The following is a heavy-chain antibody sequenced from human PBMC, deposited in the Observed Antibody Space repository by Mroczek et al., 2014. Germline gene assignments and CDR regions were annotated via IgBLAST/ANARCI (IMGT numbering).Heavy chain of an antibody. CDR1: GGSISSSSYY. D-gene: IGHD1-26*01. CDR2: IYYSGST. Sequence: QVQLVESGPGLVKPSETLSLTCTVSGGSISSSSYYWGWIRQPPGKGLEWIGSIYYSGSTYYNPSLKSRVTISVDTSKNQFSLKLSSVTAADTAVYYCARGWELLGWFDYWGQGTLVTVSS. J-gene: IGHJ4*02. CDR3: ARGWELLGWFDY. V-gene: IGHV4-39*01.